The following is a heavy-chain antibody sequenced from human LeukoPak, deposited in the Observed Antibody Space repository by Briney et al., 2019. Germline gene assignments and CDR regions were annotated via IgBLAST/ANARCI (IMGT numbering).Heavy chain of an antibody. CDR3: ARELGSGYYRYFDY. V-gene: IGHV1-2*02. D-gene: IGHD3-22*01. J-gene: IGHJ4*02. CDR2: INPNSGGT. CDR1: GYXFTSYY. Sequence: ASVKVSCKASGYXFTSYYMHWVRQAPGQGLEWMGWINPNSGGTNLAQKFQGRVSMTRDTSISTAYMELSRLRSDDTAVYYCARELGSGYYRYFDYWGQGTLVTVSS.